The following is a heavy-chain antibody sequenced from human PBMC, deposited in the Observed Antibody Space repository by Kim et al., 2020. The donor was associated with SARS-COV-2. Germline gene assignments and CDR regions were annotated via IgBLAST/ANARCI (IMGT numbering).Heavy chain of an antibody. V-gene: IGHV4-31*03. CDR1: GDSMNGGRYY. J-gene: IGHJ6*02. CDR2: INYSGSA. D-gene: IGHD3-16*01. CDR3: ARERAFGTPPFYYHHGVDV. Sequence: SETLSLTCTVSGDSMNGGRYYWSWIRQFPGKGLEWIAYINYSGSAHYNPSLRSRLSISVDTSKSQFSLKLTSVTAADTALYYCARERAFGTPPFYYHHGVDVWGQGTTVTVSS.